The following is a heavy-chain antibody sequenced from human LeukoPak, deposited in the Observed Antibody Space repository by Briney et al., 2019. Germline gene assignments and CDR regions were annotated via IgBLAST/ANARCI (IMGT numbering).Heavy chain of an antibody. Sequence: GGSLRLSWAASGFTFSSYAMSWVRQAPGKGLEWVSTITTSVSTSGGGTYYADSVKGRFTISRDNSKNTLYLQTNSLRAEDTAVYYCAKDRPYWYFDLWGRGTLVTVSS. CDR2: ITTSVSTSGGGT. D-gene: IGHD3-16*01. J-gene: IGHJ2*01. V-gene: IGHV3-23*01. CDR3: AKDRPYWYFDL. CDR1: GFTFSSYA.